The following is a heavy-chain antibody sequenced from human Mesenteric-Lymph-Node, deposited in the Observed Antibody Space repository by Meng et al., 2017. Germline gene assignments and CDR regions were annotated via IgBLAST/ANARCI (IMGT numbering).Heavy chain of an antibody. V-gene: IGHV3-33*01. CDR1: GFTFNTFG. Sequence: GGSLRLSCTGSGFTFNTFGMHWVRQAPGKGLEWVAVLWYDGSDKYYADSVKGRFTISRDDSKNTLYLQMNSLRSEDTAVYYCARDLTVGATEYYFDYWGQGTLVTVSS. CDR3: ARDLTVGATEYYFDY. CDR2: LWYDGSDK. J-gene: IGHJ4*02. D-gene: IGHD1-26*01.